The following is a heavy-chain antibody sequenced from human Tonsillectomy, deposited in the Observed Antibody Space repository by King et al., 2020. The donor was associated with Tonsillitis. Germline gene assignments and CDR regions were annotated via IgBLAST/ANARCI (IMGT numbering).Heavy chain of an antibody. V-gene: IGHV3-30*18. CDR2: ISYDGSNK. Sequence: VQLVESGGGVVQPGRSLRLSCAASGFPFSGYAMHWVRQAPGKGLEWVAVISYDGSNKYYADSVKGRFTISRDNAKNTLYLQMNSLRAEDTAVYYCAKHEAPFVVVIATDYWGQGTLVTVSS. CDR3: AKHEAPFVVVIATDY. J-gene: IGHJ4*02. CDR1: GFPFSGYA. D-gene: IGHD2-21*01.